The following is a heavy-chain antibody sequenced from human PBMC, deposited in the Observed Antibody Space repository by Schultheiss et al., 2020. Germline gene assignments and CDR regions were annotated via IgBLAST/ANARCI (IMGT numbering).Heavy chain of an antibody. Sequence: SETLSLTCAVYGGSFSGYYWSWIRQPAGKGLEWIGYIYYSGSTNYNPSLKSRVTISVDTSKNQFSLKLSSVTAADTAVYYCARGRSSIAARPRNYMDVWGKGTTVTVSS. V-gene: IGHV4-59*12. CDR2: IYYSGST. J-gene: IGHJ6*03. CDR1: GGSFSGYY. D-gene: IGHD6-6*01. CDR3: ARGRSSIAARPRNYMDV.